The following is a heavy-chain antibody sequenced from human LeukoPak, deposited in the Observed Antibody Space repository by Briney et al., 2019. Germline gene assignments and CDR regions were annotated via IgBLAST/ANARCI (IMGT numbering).Heavy chain of an antibody. Sequence: GGSLRLSCSASGFTFSSYAMHWVSQAPGKGLEWVSYISSSSSTIYYADSVKGRFTISRDNAKNSLYLQMNSLRDEDTAVYYCARDDEYSSSWPRTSNWFDPWGQGTLVTVSS. CDR3: ARDDEYSSSWPRTSNWFDP. J-gene: IGHJ5*02. CDR2: ISSSSSTI. V-gene: IGHV3-48*02. D-gene: IGHD6-13*01. CDR1: GFTFSSYA.